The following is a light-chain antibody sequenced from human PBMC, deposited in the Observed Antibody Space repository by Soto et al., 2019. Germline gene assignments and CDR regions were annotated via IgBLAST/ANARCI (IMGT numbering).Light chain of an antibody. CDR2: DAS. V-gene: IGKV3D-20*01. J-gene: IGKJ1*01. CDR3: QQYGSSRWT. Sequence: PGERATLSCVASQSVSSSYLAWYQQKPGLAPRLLIYDASSRATGIPDRFSGSGSGTDFTLTISRLEPEYFAVHYCQQYGSSRWTFGQGTKVDIK. CDR1: QSVSSSY.